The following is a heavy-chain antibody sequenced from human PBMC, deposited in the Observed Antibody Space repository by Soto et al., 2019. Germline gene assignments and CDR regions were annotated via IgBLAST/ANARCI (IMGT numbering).Heavy chain of an antibody. J-gene: IGHJ4*02. CDR3: ARGGSSWYPKSYFDY. V-gene: IGHV1-3*01. CDR2: INAGNGNT. CDR1: GYTFTSYA. Sequence: GASVKVSCKASGYTFTSYAMHWVRQAPGQRLEWMGWINAGNGNTKYSQKFQGRVTITRDTSASTAYMELSSLRSEDTAVYYCARGGSSWYPKSYFDYWGQGTLVTVSS. D-gene: IGHD6-13*01.